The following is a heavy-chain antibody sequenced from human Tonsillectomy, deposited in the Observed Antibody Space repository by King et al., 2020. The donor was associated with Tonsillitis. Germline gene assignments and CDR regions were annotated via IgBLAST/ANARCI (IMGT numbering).Heavy chain of an antibody. CDR2: IGSNGGST. V-gene: IGHV3-64D*06. J-gene: IGHJ5*02. Sequence: VQLVESGGGLVQPGGSLRLSCSASGFTFSSYAMHWVRQAPGKGLEYVSVIGSNGGSTYYVDSVKGRFTISRDNSKNTLFLQMTNLRAEDSAVYYCVKCVSRRRNLFDHWGQGALVTVSS. D-gene: IGHD3-16*02. CDR1: GFTFSSYA. CDR3: VKCVSRRRNLFDH.